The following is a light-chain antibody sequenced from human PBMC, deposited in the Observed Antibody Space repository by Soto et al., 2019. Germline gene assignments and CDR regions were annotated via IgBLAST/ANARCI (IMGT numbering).Light chain of an antibody. CDR3: SSYTISSPHVV. CDR1: SSDVGGYNY. Sequence: QSALTQPASVSGSPGQSITISCTGTSSDVGGYNYVSWYQQHPDKAPKLMIYDVSNRPSGVSNRFAGSKSGNTASLTISGLQAEDEADYYCSSYTISSPHVVFGGGTKLTVL. V-gene: IGLV2-14*01. J-gene: IGLJ2*01. CDR2: DVS.